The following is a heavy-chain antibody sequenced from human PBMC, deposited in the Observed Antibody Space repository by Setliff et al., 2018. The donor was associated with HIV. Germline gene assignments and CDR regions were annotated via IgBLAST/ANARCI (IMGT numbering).Heavy chain of an antibody. J-gene: IGHJ2*01. V-gene: IGHV4-34*01. CDR1: GGSLSGYY. D-gene: IGHD3-10*01. CDR3: AREGGQGYSGSGSFYHRNFDL. Sequence: SETLSLTCAVYGGSLSGYYWSWVRQSPVRGLEWIGEINQSGNTNFNPSLKSRLIISVDTSKSQFSLKLTSVTAAATALYYCAREGGQGYSGSGSFYHRNFDLWGRGTLVTVSS. CDR2: INQSGNT.